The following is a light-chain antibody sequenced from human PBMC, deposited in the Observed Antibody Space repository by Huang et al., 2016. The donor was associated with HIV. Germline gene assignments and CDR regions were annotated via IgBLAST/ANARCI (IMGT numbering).Light chain of an antibody. J-gene: IGKJ4*01. CDR2: DAS. V-gene: IGKV3-11*01. CDR1: QSVSSY. CDR3: QQRSNLGT. Sequence: EIVLTQSPVTLSLSPGERATLSCRASQSVSSYLAWYQQKPGQAPRLLIYDASNRATSIPARFSGSGSGTDFTLTISSLEPEDFAVYYCQQRSNLGTFGGGTKVEIK.